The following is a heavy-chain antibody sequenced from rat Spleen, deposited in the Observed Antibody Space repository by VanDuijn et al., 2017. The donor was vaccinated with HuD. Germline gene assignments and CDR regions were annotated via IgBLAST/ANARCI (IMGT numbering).Heavy chain of an antibody. CDR1: EFIFSDYY. J-gene: IGHJ3*01. CDR3: TTSETWFAY. CDR2: ISTGGGST. D-gene: IGHD1-11*01. V-gene: IGHV5-27*01. Sequence: EVQLVESDGGLVLPGRSLKLSCAASEFIFSDYYMAWVRQAPTKGLEWVAYISTGGGSTYYRDSVKGRFTISRDNARSTLYLQMDSLRSDDTATYYCTTSETWFAYWGQGTLVTVSS.